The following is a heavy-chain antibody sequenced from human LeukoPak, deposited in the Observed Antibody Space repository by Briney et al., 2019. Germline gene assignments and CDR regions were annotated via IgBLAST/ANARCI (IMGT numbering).Heavy chain of an antibody. CDR2: ISWDGGST. J-gene: IGHJ3*02. V-gene: IGHV3-43D*04. D-gene: IGHD3-22*01. Sequence: PGGSLRLSCAASGFTFDDYAMHWVRQAPGKGLEWVSLISWDGGSTYYADSVKGRFTISRDNSKNSLYLQMNSLRAEDTALYYCAKDSGYDSSGYDAFDIWGQGTMVTVSS. CDR1: GFTFDDYA. CDR3: AKDSGYDSSGYDAFDI.